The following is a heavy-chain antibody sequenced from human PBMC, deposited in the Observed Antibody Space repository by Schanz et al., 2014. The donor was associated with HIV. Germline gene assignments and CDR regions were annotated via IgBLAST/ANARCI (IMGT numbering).Heavy chain of an antibody. CDR1: GFTFSDYY. J-gene: IGHJ2*01. CDR3: ARDRVVVTTTPYWHFDL. Sequence: QVQLVESGGGLVKPGGSLRLSCVASGFTFSDYYMSWIRQAPGKGLEWISYINSNGLTIYYADSVKGRFTISRDNAKNSLYLQVNSLRAEDTAVYYCARDRVVVTTTPYWHFDLWGRGTLVTVSS. V-gene: IGHV3-11*01. D-gene: IGHD2-21*02. CDR2: INSNGLTI.